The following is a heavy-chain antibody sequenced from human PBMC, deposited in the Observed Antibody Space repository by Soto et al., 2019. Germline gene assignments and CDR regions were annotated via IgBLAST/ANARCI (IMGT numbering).Heavy chain of an antibody. CDR2: ISAYNGNT. D-gene: IGHD2-8*01. Sequence: QVQLVQSGAEVKKPGASVKVSCKASGYTFTSYGISWVRQAPGQGLEWMGWISAYNGNTNYAQKLQGRATMTTDTTTSKAYMELRSRRSDDTAVYYCASATIPRGNLVTNSYYCYGMDVWGQGTTVTVSS. CDR3: ASATIPRGNLVTNSYYCYGMDV. J-gene: IGHJ6*02. CDR1: GYTFTSYG. V-gene: IGHV1-18*01.